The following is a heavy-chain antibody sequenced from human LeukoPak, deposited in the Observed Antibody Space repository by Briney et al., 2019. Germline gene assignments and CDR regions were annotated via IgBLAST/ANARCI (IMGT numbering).Heavy chain of an antibody. J-gene: IGHJ4*02. D-gene: IGHD3-10*01. CDR2: IKQDGSEK. V-gene: IGHV3-7*03. CDR3: ARDGGDLWFGESRGYYFDY. Sequence: GGSLRLSCAASGFTFSSYWKSWVRQAPGKGLEWVANIKQDGSEKYYVDSVKGRFTISRDNAKNSLYLQMNSLRAEDTAVYYCARDGGDLWFGESRGYYFDYWGQGTLVTVSS. CDR1: GFTFSSYW.